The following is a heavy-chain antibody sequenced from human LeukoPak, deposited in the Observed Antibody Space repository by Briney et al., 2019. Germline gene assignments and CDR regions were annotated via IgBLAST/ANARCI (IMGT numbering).Heavy chain of an antibody. J-gene: IGHJ3*02. Sequence: SETLSLTCTVSGGSISSYYWSWIRQPPGKGLEWIGYIYYSGSTNYNPSLKSRVTISVDTSKNQFSLKLSSVTAADTAVYYCARGSVRLITWELLDVFDIWGQGTMVTVSS. V-gene: IGHV4-59*08. D-gene: IGHD1-26*01. CDR1: GGSISSYY. CDR2: IYYSGST. CDR3: ARGSVRLITWELLDVFDI.